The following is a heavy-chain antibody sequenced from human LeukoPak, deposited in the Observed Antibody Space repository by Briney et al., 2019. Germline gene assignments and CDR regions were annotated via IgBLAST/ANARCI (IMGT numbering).Heavy chain of an antibody. CDR1: GDSISTSSYY. D-gene: IGHD3-22*01. CDR3: ARSYYYECRQIVY. CDR2: IYYSGST. Sequence: AETLSLTCTVSGDSISTSSYYWGWIRQPPGKGLEWLGSIYYSGSTYYNPSLKSRVTISVDTSKNQFSLNLYSVTAADTAVFYCARSYYYECRQIVYWGQGPLHTVSS. V-gene: IGHV4-39*01. J-gene: IGHJ4*02.